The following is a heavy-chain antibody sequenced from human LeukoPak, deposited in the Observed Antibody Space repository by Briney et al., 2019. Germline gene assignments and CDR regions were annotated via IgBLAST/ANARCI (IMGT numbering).Heavy chain of an antibody. CDR1: GFTFSSYA. J-gene: IGHJ2*01. D-gene: IGHD2-21*02. Sequence: GGSLRLSCEASGFTFSSYAMHWVRQAPGKGLEWLSFISTSSSTIYYADSVKGRFTISRDNAKSSLYLQMNSLRDEDTAVYYCAKTAVVTGYWYFDLWGRGTLVTVSS. CDR3: AKTAVVTGYWYFDL. V-gene: IGHV3-48*02. CDR2: ISTSSSTI.